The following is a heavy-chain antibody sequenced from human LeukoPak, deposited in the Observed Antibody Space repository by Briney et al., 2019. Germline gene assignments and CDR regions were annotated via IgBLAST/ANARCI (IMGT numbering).Heavy chain of an antibody. V-gene: IGHV3-23*01. CDR1: GFTFSSYA. CDR3: AKDWGLAYCGGDCYGSFDY. Sequence: GGSLRLSCAASGFTFSSYAMSWVRQAPGKGLEWVSAISGSGGSTYYADSVKGRFTISRDNSKNTLYLQMNSLRAGDTAVYYCAKDWGLAYCGGDCYGSFDYWGQGTLVTVSS. CDR2: ISGSGGST. D-gene: IGHD2-21*02. J-gene: IGHJ4*02.